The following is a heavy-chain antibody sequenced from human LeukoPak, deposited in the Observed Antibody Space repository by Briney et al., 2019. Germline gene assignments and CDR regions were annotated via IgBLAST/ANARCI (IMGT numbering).Heavy chain of an antibody. J-gene: IGHJ4*02. Sequence: GESLKISCKGSGYSFTSYWIGWVRQMPGKGLEWMGIIYPGDSDTRYSPSFQGQDTISADKSISTAYLQWNSLKASDTAMYYCARHVFHMVRTYHFDYWGQGTLVTVSS. CDR3: ARHVFHMVRTYHFDY. CDR2: IYPGDSDT. CDR1: GYSFTSYW. V-gene: IGHV5-51*01. D-gene: IGHD4/OR15-4a*01.